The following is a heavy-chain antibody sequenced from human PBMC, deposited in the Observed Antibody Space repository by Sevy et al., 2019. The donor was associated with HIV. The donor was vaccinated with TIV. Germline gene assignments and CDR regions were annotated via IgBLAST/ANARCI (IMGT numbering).Heavy chain of an antibody. J-gene: IGHJ4*02. Sequence: SETLSLTCTVSGASISSSGYYWGWIRQPPGKGLEWIASINYNGITFYNPSLKSRITISADTSKNQFSLDLSFVTAADTAIYYCAGPILTYNNGWSYYDYWGQGTVVTVSS. CDR2: INYNGIT. D-gene: IGHD6-19*01. CDR1: GASISSSGYY. CDR3: AGPILTYNNGWSYYDY. V-gene: IGHV4-39*01.